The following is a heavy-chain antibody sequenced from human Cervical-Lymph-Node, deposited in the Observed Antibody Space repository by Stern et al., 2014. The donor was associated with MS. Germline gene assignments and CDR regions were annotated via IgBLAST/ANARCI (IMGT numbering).Heavy chain of an antibody. J-gene: IGHJ6*02. CDR2: TSYDGSKQ. D-gene: IGHD2-15*01. Sequence: QEQLVESGGGVVQPGRSLRLSCVAAGFTFTSYGMNWVRQAPGKGLEWVAITSYDGSKQYYADSVQGRFTISRDNSKNALFLQMTSLRDEDTAIYYCAKGAIVMVALDTRVHDYHGMDVWGQGTTVTVSS. V-gene: IGHV3-30*18. CDR1: GFTFTSYG. CDR3: AKGAIVMVALDTRVHDYHGMDV.